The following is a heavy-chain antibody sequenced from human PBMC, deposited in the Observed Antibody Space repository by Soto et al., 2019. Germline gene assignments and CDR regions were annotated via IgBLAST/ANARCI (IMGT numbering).Heavy chain of an antibody. Sequence: QVQLVQSGAEVKKPGTSVKVSCQTSGYTFTIFYMHWVRQAPGQSLEWMGWIKAANAYAVYSENFQGRVTFTRDTSARTGYMDVSSLRYEDTAVYYCVVSRGWWSFEYWGQGTLVTVSS. V-gene: IGHV1-3*01. CDR3: VVSRGWWSFEY. D-gene: IGHD6-19*01. J-gene: IGHJ4*02. CDR1: GYTFTIFY. CDR2: IKAANAYA.